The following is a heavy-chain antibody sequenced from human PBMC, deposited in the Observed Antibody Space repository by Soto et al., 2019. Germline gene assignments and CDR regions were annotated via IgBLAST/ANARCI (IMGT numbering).Heavy chain of an antibody. J-gene: IGHJ3*02. V-gene: IGHV3-66*01. Sequence: GGSLRLSCAASGFTVSSNYMSWVRQAPGKGLEWVSVIYSGGSTYYADSVKGRFTISRDNSKNTLYLQMNSLRTEDTAVYYCASSPTRTYYDFWSGYYTGAFDIWGQGTMVTVSS. CDR3: ASSPTRTYYDFWSGYYTGAFDI. D-gene: IGHD3-3*01. CDR2: IYSGGST. CDR1: GFTVSSNY.